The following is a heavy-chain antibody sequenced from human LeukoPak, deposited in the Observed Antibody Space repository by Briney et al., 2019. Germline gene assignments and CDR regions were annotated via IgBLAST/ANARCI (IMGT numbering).Heavy chain of an antibody. V-gene: IGHV4-59*01. J-gene: IGHJ5*02. Sequence: PSETLSLTCTVSGGSISSYYWSWIRQPPGKGLEWIGYIYYSGSTNYNPSLKSRVTISVDTSKNQFSLKLSSVTAADTAVYYCARGGSFHYNWFDPWGQGTLVTVSS. CDR2: IYYSGST. CDR3: ARGGSFHYNWFDP. CDR1: GGSISSYY. D-gene: IGHD3-10*01.